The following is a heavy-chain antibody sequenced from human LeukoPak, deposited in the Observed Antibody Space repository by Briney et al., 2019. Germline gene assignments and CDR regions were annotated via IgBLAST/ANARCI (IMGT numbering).Heavy chain of an antibody. D-gene: IGHD3-10*01. Sequence: PSETLSLTCAVSGASISGSNYYWGWIRQPPGKGLEWIGNIYSSGSTYYNASLQSRVTISIDTSKNQFSLKLSSVTAADTAVYYCARRRTYGSGSGVNYWGQGTLVTVSS. CDR2: IYSSGST. J-gene: IGHJ4*02. CDR1: GASISGSNYY. V-gene: IGHV4-39*01. CDR3: ARRRTYGSGSGVNY.